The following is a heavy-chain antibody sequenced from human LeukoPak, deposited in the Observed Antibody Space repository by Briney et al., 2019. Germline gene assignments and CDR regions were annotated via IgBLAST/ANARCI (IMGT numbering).Heavy chain of an antibody. V-gene: IGHV4-59*08. Sequence: SETLSLTCTVSGGSISSYYWSWIRQPPGKGLEWTGYIYYSGSTNYNPSLKSRVTISVDTSKNQFSLKLNSVTAADTAVYYCAKHSNWNAGVDWFDPWGQGTLVTVSS. D-gene: IGHD1-20*01. CDR1: GGSISSYY. J-gene: IGHJ5*02. CDR2: IYYSGST. CDR3: AKHSNWNAGVDWFDP.